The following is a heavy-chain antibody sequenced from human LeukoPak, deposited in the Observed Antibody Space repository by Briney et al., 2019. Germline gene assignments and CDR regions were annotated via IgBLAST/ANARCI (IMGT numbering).Heavy chain of an antibody. CDR3: ARGSIAAAEGSYWFDP. D-gene: IGHD6-13*01. V-gene: IGHV4-61*01. CDR2: IYYSGST. Sequence: SETLSLTCTVSGGSVSSSSYYWGWIRQPPGKGLEWIGYIYYSGSTYYNPSLKSRVTISVDTSKNQFSLRLNSVTAADTAVYYCARGSIAAAEGSYWFDPWGQGTLVTVSS. CDR1: GGSVSSSSYY. J-gene: IGHJ5*02.